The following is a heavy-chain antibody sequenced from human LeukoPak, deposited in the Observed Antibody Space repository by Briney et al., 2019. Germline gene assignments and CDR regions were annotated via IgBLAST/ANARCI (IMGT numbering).Heavy chain of an antibody. Sequence: SETLSLTCAVYGGSFSGYYWSWIRQPAGKGLEWIGRIYTSGSTNYNPSLKSRVTMSVDTSKNQFSLKLSSVTAADTAVYYCARLKRYYDSSGYYYEAFDYWGQGTLVTVSS. CDR1: GGSFSGYY. J-gene: IGHJ4*02. D-gene: IGHD3-22*01. V-gene: IGHV4-59*10. CDR3: ARLKRYYDSSGYYYEAFDY. CDR2: IYTSGST.